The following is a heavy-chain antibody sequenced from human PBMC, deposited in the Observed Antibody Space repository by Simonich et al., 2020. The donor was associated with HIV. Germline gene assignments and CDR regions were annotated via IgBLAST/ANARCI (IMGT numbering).Heavy chain of an antibody. CDR1: GLTFDDYA. Sequence: EVQLVESGGGFVQPGRSLRLSCAASGLTFDDYAMHWVRQAPGKGLECVSGNSWNSGSIGYADSVKGRFTIARDNAKNSLYLQMNSLRAEDTALYYCARNVDWALFDYWGQGTLVTVSS. V-gene: IGHV3-9*01. D-gene: IGHD3-9*01. CDR2: NSWNSGSI. CDR3: ARNVDWALFDY. J-gene: IGHJ4*02.